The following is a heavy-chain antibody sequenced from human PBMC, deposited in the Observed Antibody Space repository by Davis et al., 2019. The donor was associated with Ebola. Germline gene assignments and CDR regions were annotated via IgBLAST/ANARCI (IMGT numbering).Heavy chain of an antibody. CDR1: GYSFSSYS. Sequence: AASVKVSCKASGYSFSSYSNTWVRQAPGQGLEWMGWISAYNGGGKYAQNFQGRVAMTTDTSTNTAYMELRSLRSDDTAVYYCARGECVADNAYQKYWGQGTQVTVS. V-gene: IGHV1-18*01. J-gene: IGHJ1*01. CDR2: ISAYNGGG. D-gene: IGHD2-21*01. CDR3: ARGECVADNAYQKY.